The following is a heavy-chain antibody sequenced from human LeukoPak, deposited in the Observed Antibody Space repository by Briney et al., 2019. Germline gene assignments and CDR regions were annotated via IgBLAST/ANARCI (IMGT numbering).Heavy chain of an antibody. CDR1: GVSMTEYY. V-gene: IGHV4-59*08. Sequence: PSATLSLTCTVSGVSMTEYYCNWIRQSPGKGLEWIGYTGYSGRTNYNPSLKSRVTRSVDRRKNQFSLKLPSVTPAAPSVYYCARPKYSFLSNDAFDIWGQGTMVTVSS. J-gene: IGHJ3*02. CDR3: ARPKYSFLSNDAFDI. D-gene: IGHD2/OR15-2a*01. CDR2: TGYSGRT.